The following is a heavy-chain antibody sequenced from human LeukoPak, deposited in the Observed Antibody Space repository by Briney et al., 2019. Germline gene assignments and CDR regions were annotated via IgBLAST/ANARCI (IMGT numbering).Heavy chain of an antibody. CDR2: IDWDDGK. J-gene: IGHJ4*02. Sequence: ESGPALVKPTQTLTLTCTFSGFSLGTSGMCVSWIRQPPGKALEWLARIDWDDGKYYSTSLKTRLTISKDTSKNQVVLTMTNMDPVDTATYYCARIFEYSSGWYSGFDYWGQGTLVTVSS. D-gene: IGHD6-19*01. CDR1: GFSLGTSGMC. CDR3: ARIFEYSSGWYSGFDY. V-gene: IGHV2-70*11.